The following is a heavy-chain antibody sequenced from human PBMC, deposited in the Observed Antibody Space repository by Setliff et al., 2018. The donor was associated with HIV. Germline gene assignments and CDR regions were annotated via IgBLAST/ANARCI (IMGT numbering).Heavy chain of an antibody. J-gene: IGHJ4*02. CDR3: ARQTSRYITLSPPDY. Sequence: GESLKISCKGSGYGFSNYWLAWVRQTPGTGLEWMGIIYPGDSDTRYSPSFQGQVTFSADKSINTAYLQWGSLKASDTGIYFCARQTSRYITLSPPDYWGQGTLVTVSS. CDR1: GYGFSNYW. D-gene: IGHD3-9*01. V-gene: IGHV5-51*01. CDR2: IYPGDSDT.